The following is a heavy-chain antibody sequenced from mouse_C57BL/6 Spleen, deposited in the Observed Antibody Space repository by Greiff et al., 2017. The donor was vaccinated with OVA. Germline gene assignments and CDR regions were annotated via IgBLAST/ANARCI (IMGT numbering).Heavy chain of an antibody. V-gene: IGHV1-66*01. CDR2: IYPGSGNT. J-gene: IGHJ1*03. CDR1: GYSFTSYY. D-gene: IGHD3-3*01. CDR3: ARGTEGYFDV. Sequence: VQLQQSGPELVKPGASVKISCKASGYSFTSYYIHWVKQRPGQGLEWIGWIYPGSGNTKYNEKFKGKATLTADTSSSTAYMQLSSLTSEDSAVYYCARGTEGYFDVWGTGTTVTVSS.